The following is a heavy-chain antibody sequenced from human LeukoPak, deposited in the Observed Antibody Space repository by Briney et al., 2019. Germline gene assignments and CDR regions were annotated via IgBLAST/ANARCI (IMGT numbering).Heavy chain of an antibody. CDR3: TRVVAAAGPGLYYYYYGMDV. D-gene: IGHD6-13*01. Sequence: PGRSLRLSCTASGFTFGDYAMSWVRQAPGKGLEWVGFIRSKAYGGTTEYAASVKGRFTTSRDDSKSVAYLQMNSLKTEDTAVYYCTRVVAAAGPGLYYYYYGMDVWGQGTTVTVSS. J-gene: IGHJ6*02. CDR1: GFTFGDYA. V-gene: IGHV3-49*04. CDR2: IRSKAYGGTT.